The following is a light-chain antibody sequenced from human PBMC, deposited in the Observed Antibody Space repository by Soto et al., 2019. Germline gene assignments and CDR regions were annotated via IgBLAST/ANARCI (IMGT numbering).Light chain of an antibody. Sequence: QSALTQPPSAYGSPGQSVTISCTGTSSDVGGYNYVSWYQQHPGKAPKFMIYEVVKRPSGVPDRFSGSKSGNTASLTVSGLQAEDEADYYCTSYAGNNNLVFGGGTQLTVL. CDR3: TSYAGNNNLV. V-gene: IGLV2-8*01. CDR1: SSDVGGYNY. J-gene: IGLJ2*01. CDR2: EVV.